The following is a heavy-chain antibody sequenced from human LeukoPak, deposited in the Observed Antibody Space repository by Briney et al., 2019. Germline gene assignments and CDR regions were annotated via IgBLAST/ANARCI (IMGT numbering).Heavy chain of an antibody. CDR2: ISGGGDFT. V-gene: IGHV3-23*01. J-gene: IGHJ4*02. D-gene: IGHD3-10*01. CDR1: GFNFSTYA. Sequence: GGSLRLSCAASGFNFSTYAMSWVRQAPGKGLAWVSSISGGGDFTYYADSVKGRFTISRDNSKNTLYLQMNSLRAEDTAVYYCAKDPHRGKAADDYWGQGTLVTVSS. CDR3: AKDPHRGKAADDY.